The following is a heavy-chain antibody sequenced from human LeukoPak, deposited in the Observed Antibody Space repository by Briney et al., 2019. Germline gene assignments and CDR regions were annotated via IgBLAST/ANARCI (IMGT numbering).Heavy chain of an antibody. D-gene: IGHD3-16*01. CDR1: GFTFSGYW. V-gene: IGHV3-7*01. J-gene: IGHJ4*02. CDR3: ARDGGIGFPFDF. CDR2: IRHDGSDN. Sequence: GGSLRLSCAASGFTFSGYWMSWVRQAPGKGLEWVANIRHDGSDNYYVDSVKGRFTISRDNAKNSLSLQMNSLRVEDTAVYYCARDGGIGFPFDFWGQGTLVTVSS.